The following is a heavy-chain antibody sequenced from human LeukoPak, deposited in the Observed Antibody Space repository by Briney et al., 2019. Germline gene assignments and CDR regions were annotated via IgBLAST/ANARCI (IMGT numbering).Heavy chain of an antibody. CDR1: GFTFNNYN. V-gene: IGHV3-21*01. CDR3: ARDSIRYYGMDV. J-gene: IGHJ6*02. CDR2: ISSSNTYI. Sequence: GGSLRLSCAASGFTFNNYNMNWVRQAPGKGLEWVSSISSSNTYIYYADSVKGRFTISRDNAKNSLYLQMNILRAEDTAVYYCARDSIRYYGMDVWGQGTTVTVSS.